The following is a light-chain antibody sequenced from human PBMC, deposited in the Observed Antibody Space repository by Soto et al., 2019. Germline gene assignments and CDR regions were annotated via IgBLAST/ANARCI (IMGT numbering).Light chain of an antibody. J-gene: IGKJ4*01. V-gene: IGKV1-16*01. Sequence: DIPMTQSPSSVSASVGDRVTITCRASQAIRNDLAWFQQKPGKAPKSLIYAASNLQSGVPSRFSGSGSGTDFTLTISSLQPVDFATYYCQQLNTYPLTFGGGTKVDI. CDR1: QAIRND. CDR2: AAS. CDR3: QQLNTYPLT.